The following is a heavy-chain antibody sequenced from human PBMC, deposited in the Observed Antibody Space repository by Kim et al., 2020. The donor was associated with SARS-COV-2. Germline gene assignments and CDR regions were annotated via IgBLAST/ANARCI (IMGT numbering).Heavy chain of an antibody. CDR3: AKDKDANYYYYGMDV. Sequence: GGSLRLSCEASGFTFSNYGMSWVRQAPGKGLEWVSAIYSGGCGTYYADSVKGRFTISRDNSKNTLYLQMNSLRAEDTAVYYCAKDKDANYYYYGMDVWGQRTTVTVFS. J-gene: IGHJ6*02. V-gene: IGHV3-23*03. CDR2: IYSGGCGT. CDR1: GFTFSNYG.